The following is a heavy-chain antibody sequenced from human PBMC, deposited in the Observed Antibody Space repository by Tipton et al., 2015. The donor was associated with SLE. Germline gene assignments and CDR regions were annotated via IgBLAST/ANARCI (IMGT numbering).Heavy chain of an antibody. CDR1: GYRFTTYW. CDR3: ARQLDLTGDVDY. J-gene: IGHJ4*02. CDR2: IYPGDSDT. D-gene: IGHD7-27*01. Sequence: QLVQSGPEVKKPGESLKISCKGSGYRFTTYWIGWVRQMPGKGLEWMGTIYPGDSDTKYSPSFQGQVTISADKSISTAYLQWSSLKASDTAMYYCARQLDLTGDVDYWGQGTLVTVSS. V-gene: IGHV5-51*01.